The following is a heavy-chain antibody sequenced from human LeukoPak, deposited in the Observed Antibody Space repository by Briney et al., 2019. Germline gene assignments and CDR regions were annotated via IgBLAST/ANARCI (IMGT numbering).Heavy chain of an antibody. CDR1: GFTVSSNY. CDR2: IYSGGST. Sequence: PGGSLRLSCAASGFTVSSNYMSWVRQAPGKGLEWVSVIYSGGSTYYADSVKGRFTISRDNSKNTLYLQMNSLRAEDTAVYYCARILAVAGTSAFDIWGQGTMVTVSS. V-gene: IGHV3-53*01. D-gene: IGHD6-19*01. J-gene: IGHJ3*02. CDR3: ARILAVAGTSAFDI.